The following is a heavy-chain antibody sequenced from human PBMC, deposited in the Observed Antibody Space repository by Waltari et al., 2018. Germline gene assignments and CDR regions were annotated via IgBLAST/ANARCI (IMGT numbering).Heavy chain of an antibody. CDR1: GFTFSGYW. V-gene: IGHV3-7*01. Sequence: EVQLVESGGGLVQPGGSLRLSCAASGFTFSGYWLSWVRQAPGKGLEWVANIKQDGSEKYYVDSVKGRFTISRDNAKNSMSQQMNSLRAEDTAVYYCVRDGGRRLTIFMYWGQGTLVTVSS. D-gene: IGHD3-3*01. CDR3: VRDGGRRLTIFMY. J-gene: IGHJ4*02. CDR2: IKQDGSEK.